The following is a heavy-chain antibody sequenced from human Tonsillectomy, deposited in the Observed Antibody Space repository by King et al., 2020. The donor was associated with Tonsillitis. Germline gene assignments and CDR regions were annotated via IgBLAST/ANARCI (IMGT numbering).Heavy chain of an antibody. V-gene: IGHV2-70*04. CDR3: ARTYYHDSSDYYPWAFDI. CDR1: GFSLSTDGMR. J-gene: IGHJ3*02. CDR2: IDWDDDK. D-gene: IGHD3-22*01. Sequence: VTLKESGPALVKPTQTLTLTCTFSGFSLSTDGMRVRWIRQPPGKALEWLGYIDWDDDKFYSTSLKTRLTISKDTSKNQVVLTMSNMGPVDAATYYCARTYYHDSSDYYPWAFDIWGQGTLVTVSS.